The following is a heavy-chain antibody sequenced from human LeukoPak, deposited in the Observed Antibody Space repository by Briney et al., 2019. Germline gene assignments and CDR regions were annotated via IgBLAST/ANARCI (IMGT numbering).Heavy chain of an antibody. CDR2: INHSGST. CDR1: GGSLSGYY. CDR3: ATRPNYGDYEGRDWFDP. V-gene: IGHV4-34*01. J-gene: IGHJ5*02. Sequence: SETLSLTCAVYGGSLSGYYWSWIRQPPGKGLEWIGEINHSGSTNYNPSLKSRVTISVDTSKNQFSLKLSSVTAADTAVYYCATRPNYGDYEGRDWFDPWGQGTLVTVSS. D-gene: IGHD4-17*01.